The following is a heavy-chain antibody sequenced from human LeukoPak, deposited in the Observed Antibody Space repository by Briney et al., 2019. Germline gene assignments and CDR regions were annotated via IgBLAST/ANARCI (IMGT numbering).Heavy chain of an antibody. D-gene: IGHD7-27*01. CDR1: GGSISSGGYS. CDR3: ARQLGRANWFDP. CDR2: IYYSGST. V-gene: IGHV4-31*03. J-gene: IGHJ5*02. Sequence: SQTLSLTCTVSGGSISSGGYSWSWIRQHPGKGLEWIGYIYYSGSTYYNPSLKSRVTISVDTSKNQFSLKLSSVTAADTAVYYCARQLGRANWFDPWGQGTLVTVSS.